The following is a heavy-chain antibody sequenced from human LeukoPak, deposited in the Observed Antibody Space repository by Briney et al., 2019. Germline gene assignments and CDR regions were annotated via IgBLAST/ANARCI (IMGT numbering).Heavy chain of an antibody. CDR3: ARDSGSGSNDY. J-gene: IGHJ4*02. CDR2: ISAGNGNT. Sequence: ASVKVSCKASGYTFTSYAIHWVRQAPGQRLEWMGWISAGNGNTKYSQNFQGRVTFISNTSATTAFMELSSLRSEDAAVYYCARDSGSGSNDYWGQGTLVTVSS. V-gene: IGHV1-3*01. CDR1: GYTFTSYA. D-gene: IGHD1-26*01.